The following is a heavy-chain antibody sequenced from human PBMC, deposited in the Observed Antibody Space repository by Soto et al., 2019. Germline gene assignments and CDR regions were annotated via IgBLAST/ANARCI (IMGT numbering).Heavy chain of an antibody. D-gene: IGHD3-3*01. V-gene: IGHV3-23*01. Sequence: GGSLRLSCAASGFTFSSYAMSWVRQAPGKGLEWVSAISGSGGSTYYADSVKGRFTISRDNSKNTLYLQMNSLRAEDTAVYYCAKSPSDFWSGYYSPYYYYMDVWGKGTTVTVSS. J-gene: IGHJ6*03. CDR2: ISGSGGST. CDR1: GFTFSSYA. CDR3: AKSPSDFWSGYYSPYYYYMDV.